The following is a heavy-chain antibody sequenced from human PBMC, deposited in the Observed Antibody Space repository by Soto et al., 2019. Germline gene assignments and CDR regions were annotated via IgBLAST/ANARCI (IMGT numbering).Heavy chain of an antibody. V-gene: IGHV3-48*02. CDR3: ARGLMRLYTGVYNNWFES. CDR2: ISSSSGTK. Sequence: GGFLRLSGAASGFTFSDYSVNWVRQAPGKGLEWVSYISSSSGTKYYADSVKGRFTISRDNAKNSVDLQMNSLRDEDTAVYYCARGLMRLYTGVYNNWFESWGLGTLVTVSS. J-gene: IGHJ5*01. CDR1: GFTFSDYS. D-gene: IGHD2-8*02.